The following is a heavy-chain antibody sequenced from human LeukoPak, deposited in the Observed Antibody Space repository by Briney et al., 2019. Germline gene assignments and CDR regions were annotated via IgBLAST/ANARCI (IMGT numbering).Heavy chain of an antibody. CDR2: IYYSGST. CDR1: GGSVSSGSYY. Sequence: PSETLSLTCTVSGGSVSSGSYYWGWIRQPPGKGLEWIGYIYYSGSTNYNPSLKSRVTISVDTSKNQFSLKLSSVTAADTAVYYCARDNWNYGSSMDVWGQGTTVTVSS. V-gene: IGHV4-61*01. D-gene: IGHD1-7*01. J-gene: IGHJ6*02. CDR3: ARDNWNYGSSMDV.